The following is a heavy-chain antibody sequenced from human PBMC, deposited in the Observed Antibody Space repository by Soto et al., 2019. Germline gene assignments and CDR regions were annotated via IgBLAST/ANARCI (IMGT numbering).Heavy chain of an antibody. D-gene: IGHD6-19*01. V-gene: IGHV1-3*01. J-gene: IGHJ4*02. CDR2: INAGNGNT. CDR1: GYTFTSYA. CDR3: ARAHQGKVAGRVFDY. Sequence: ASVKVSCKASGYTFTSYAMHWVRQEPGQRLEWMGWINAGNGNTKYSQKFQGRVTITRDTSASTAYMELSSLRSEDTAVYYCARAHQGKVAGRVFDYWGQGTLVTVSS.